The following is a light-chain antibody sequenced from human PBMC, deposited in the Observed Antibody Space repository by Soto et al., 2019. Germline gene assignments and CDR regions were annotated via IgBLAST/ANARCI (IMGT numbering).Light chain of an antibody. CDR1: QSVRTY. CDR2: DAS. CDR3: QQYNTWPLT. J-gene: IGKJ4*01. Sequence: EIVLTQSPVTLSLSPGERATLSCRASQSVRTYLAWYQVKPGQAPRLLIYDASRRASGVPARFSGSGSGTDFTLTISSLEPEDFAVYYCQQYNTWPLTFGGGTKVEIK. V-gene: IGKV3-11*01.